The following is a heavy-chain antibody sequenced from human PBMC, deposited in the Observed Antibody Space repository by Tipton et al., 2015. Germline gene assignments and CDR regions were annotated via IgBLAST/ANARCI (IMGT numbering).Heavy chain of an antibody. CDR2: LNPKSGDT. Sequence: QLVQSGAEVKKPGASMKVSCKGSGYIFTGHYIHWVRQAPGQGFEWMGWLNPKSGDTNYAQKFLGRVSMTRDTSSDTAFMELRRLKSDDTAIYYCARGMINLYYYDSGSQADFWGQGTLVVVSS. V-gene: IGHV1-2*02. CDR3: ARGMINLYYYDSGSQADF. J-gene: IGHJ4*02. CDR1: GYIFTGHY. D-gene: IGHD3-10*01.